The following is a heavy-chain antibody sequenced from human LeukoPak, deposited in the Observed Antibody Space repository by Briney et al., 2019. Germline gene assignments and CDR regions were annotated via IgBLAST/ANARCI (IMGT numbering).Heavy chain of an antibody. CDR1: GFTFSSYE. V-gene: IGHV3-48*03. J-gene: IGHJ4*02. CDR3: ARDPNGLYDFDY. D-gene: IGHD5/OR15-5a*01. CDR2: IDNGGTVK. Sequence: GGSLRLSCAASGFTFSSYEMNRVRQAPGKGLEWVSYIDNGGTVKYYADSVKGRFIISRDNARSLVDLQMNSLRAEDTAIYYCARDPNGLYDFDYWGRGTLVTVSS.